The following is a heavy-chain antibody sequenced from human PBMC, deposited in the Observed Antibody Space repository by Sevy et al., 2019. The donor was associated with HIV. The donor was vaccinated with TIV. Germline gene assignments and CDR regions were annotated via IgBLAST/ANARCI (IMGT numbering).Heavy chain of an antibody. D-gene: IGHD2-15*01. Sequence: GGSLRLSCAATGFTFSTSTMNWVRQAPGKGLEWVSLMTRSGSYILYADSVKGRFTISRDNAKNSVFLQMNSLRVEDTDVYYCVRDGWNYWGQGTLVTVSS. V-gene: IGHV3-21*01. CDR1: GFTFSTST. CDR2: MTRSGSYI. J-gene: IGHJ4*02. CDR3: VRDGWNY.